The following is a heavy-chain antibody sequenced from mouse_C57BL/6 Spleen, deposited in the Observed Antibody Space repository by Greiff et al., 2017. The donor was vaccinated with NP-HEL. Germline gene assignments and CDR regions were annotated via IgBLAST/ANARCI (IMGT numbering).Heavy chain of an antibody. CDR3: ARRERATDYFDD. CDR1: GYAFSSYW. D-gene: IGHD3-1*01. Sequence: QVQLKESGAELVKPGASVKISCKASGYAFSSYWMNWVKQRPGKGLEWIGQIYPGDGDTNYNGKFKGKATLTADKSSSTAYMQLSSLTSEDSAVYFCARRERATDYFDDWGQGTTLTVSS. V-gene: IGHV1-80*01. J-gene: IGHJ2*01. CDR2: IYPGDGDT.